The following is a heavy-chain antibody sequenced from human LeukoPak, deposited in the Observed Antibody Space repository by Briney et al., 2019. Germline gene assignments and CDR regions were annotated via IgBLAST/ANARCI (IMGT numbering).Heavy chain of an antibody. J-gene: IGHJ4*02. V-gene: IGHV3-7*01. CDR1: GFTFRDYW. CDR3: ARHYFAY. CDR2: IKHDGSER. Sequence: GSLRLSCAASGFTFRDYWVSWVRQDPGKGLEWVANIKHDGSERYYVDSVKGRFTISRDNAKNSLTLQMNSLRAEDTAVYYGARHYFAYWGQGTLVTVSS.